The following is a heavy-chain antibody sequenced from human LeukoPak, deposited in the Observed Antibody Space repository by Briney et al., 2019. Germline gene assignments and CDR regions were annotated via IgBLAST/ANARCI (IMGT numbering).Heavy chain of an antibody. D-gene: IGHD3-3*01. V-gene: IGHV1-2*02. Sequence: GESLKVSCKASGYTFTGYYMHWVRQAPGQGLEWMGWINPNSGGTNYAQKFQGRVTMTRDTSISTAYMELSRLRSDDTAVYYCARDHYDFWSGGFDPWGQGTLVTVSS. CDR3: ARDHYDFWSGGFDP. CDR1: GYTFTGYY. J-gene: IGHJ5*02. CDR2: INPNSGGT.